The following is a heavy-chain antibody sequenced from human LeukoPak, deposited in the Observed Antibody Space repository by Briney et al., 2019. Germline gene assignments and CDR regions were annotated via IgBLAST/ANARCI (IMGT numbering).Heavy chain of an antibody. D-gene: IGHD3-22*01. V-gene: IGHV3-21*01. CDR1: GFTFSSYS. J-gene: IGHJ4*02. Sequence: GGSLRLSCAASGFTFSSYSMNWVRQAPGKGLEWVSSISSSSYIYYADSVKGRFTISRDNAKNSLYLQMNSLRAEDTAVYYCAREAYYYDSGGYYPIFDYWGQGTLVTVSS. CDR2: ISSSSYI. CDR3: AREAYYYDSGGYYPIFDY.